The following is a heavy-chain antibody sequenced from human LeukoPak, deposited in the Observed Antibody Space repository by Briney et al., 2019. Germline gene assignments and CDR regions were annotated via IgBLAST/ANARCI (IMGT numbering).Heavy chain of an antibody. J-gene: IGHJ5*02. CDR1: GGSISSYY. D-gene: IGHD3-10*01. V-gene: IGHV4-59*01. CDR2: IYYSGST. CDR3: ARDAQPSYYGSGSYLWFDP. Sequence: SETLSLTCTVSGGSISSYYWSWIRQPPGKGLEWIGYIYYSGSTNYNPSLKSRVTISVDTSKNQFSLKLSSVTAADTAVYYCARDAQPSYYGSGSYLWFDPWGQGTLVAVSS.